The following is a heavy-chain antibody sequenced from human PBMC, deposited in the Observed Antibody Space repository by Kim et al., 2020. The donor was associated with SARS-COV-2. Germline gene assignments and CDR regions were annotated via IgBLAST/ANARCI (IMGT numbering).Heavy chain of an antibody. V-gene: IGHV3-30*04. CDR2: ISYDGSNK. CDR3: ARGSGEVGSSWYGYWYSDL. J-gene: IGHJ2*01. D-gene: IGHD6-13*01. Sequence: GGSLRLSCAASGFTFSSYAMHWVRQAPGKGLEWVAVISYDGSNKYYADSVKGRFTISRDNSKNTLYLQMNSLRAEDTAVYYCARGSGEVGSSWYGYWYSDLWGRGTLVSVSS. CDR1: GFTFSSYA.